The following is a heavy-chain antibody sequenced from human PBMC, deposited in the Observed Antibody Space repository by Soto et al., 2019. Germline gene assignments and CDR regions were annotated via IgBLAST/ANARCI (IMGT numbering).Heavy chain of an antibody. J-gene: IGHJ4*02. CDR3: ARGIQYYRDSSGYYCDY. Sequence: PSETLSLTCTVSGGSLSGGGYYWSWIRQHPEKGLEWIGYVSYSGSTDYNPSLRSRVTMSVDTSKNQFSLKLSSVTAADTAVYYCARGIQYYRDSSGYYCDYWGQGTLVTVS. V-gene: IGHV4-31*03. CDR2: VSYSGST. D-gene: IGHD3-22*01. CDR1: GGSLSGGGYY.